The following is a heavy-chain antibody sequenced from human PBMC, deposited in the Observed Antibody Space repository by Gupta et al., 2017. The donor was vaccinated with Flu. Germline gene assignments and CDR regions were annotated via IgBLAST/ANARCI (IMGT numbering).Heavy chain of an antibody. Sequence: GEPVVAGGGLVTAGGFPRPLCATPRIPLCHPWPAWRPHAPGKGLEWVGRIRSKFDGGIADYDAHVTGRCFISRDDTKNTLFLQKKSLGTEDTAVYYCCINNTFEHSAPFFDSWGQGTLVTVSS. J-gene: IGHJ4*02. CDR3: CINNTFEHSAPFFDS. D-gene: IGHD2/OR15-2a*01. V-gene: IGHV3-15*01. CDR2: IRSKFDGGIA. CDR1: RIPLCHPW.